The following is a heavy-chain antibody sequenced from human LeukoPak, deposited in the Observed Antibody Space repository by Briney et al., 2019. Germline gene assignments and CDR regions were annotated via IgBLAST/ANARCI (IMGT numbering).Heavy chain of an antibody. CDR3: ARDAATRGFDY. D-gene: IGHD6-25*01. Sequence: ASVKVSCKASGGTFSSYAISWVRQAPGQGLEWMGRIIPILGIANYARKFQGRVTITADKSTSTAYMELSSLRSEDTAVYYCARDAATRGFDYWGQGTLVTVSS. V-gene: IGHV1-69*04. CDR1: GGTFSSYA. J-gene: IGHJ4*02. CDR2: IIPILGIA.